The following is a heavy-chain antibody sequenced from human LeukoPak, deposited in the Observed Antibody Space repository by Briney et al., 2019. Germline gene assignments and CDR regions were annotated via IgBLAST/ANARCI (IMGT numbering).Heavy chain of an antibody. CDR1: GYSFTSYW. CDR2: IYPGDSDT. D-gene: IGHD6-19*01. CDR3: ARQPYSSGWYGDWFDP. V-gene: IGHV5-51*01. Sequence: GESLTISCKGSGYSFTSYWIGWVRQMPGKGLEWMGIIYPGDSDTRYSPSFQGQVTISADKSISTAYLQWSSLKASDTAMYYCARQPYSSGWYGDWFDPWGQGTLVTVSS. J-gene: IGHJ5*02.